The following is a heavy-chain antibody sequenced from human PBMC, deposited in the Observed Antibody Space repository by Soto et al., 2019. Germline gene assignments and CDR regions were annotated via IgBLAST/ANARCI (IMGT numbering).Heavy chain of an antibody. V-gene: IGHV3-21*01. Sequence: LRLSCAASGFTFSSYAMHWVRQAPGKGLEWVASISSGSSDTWYADSVKGRFIISRDNAQNSLFLQMNTLRPEDTAMYYCARVAYWGPGTQVTVSS. CDR3: ARVAY. CDR2: ISSGSSDT. CDR1: GFTFSSYA. J-gene: IGHJ4*02.